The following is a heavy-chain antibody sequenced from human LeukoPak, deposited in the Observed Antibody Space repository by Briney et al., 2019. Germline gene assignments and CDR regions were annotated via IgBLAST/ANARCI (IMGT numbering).Heavy chain of an antibody. CDR3: ARQLGYCSSTSCYADKVDY. CDR2: IYYSGST. J-gene: IGHJ4*02. CDR1: GGSISSSSYY. Sequence: SETPSLTCTVSGGSISSSSYYWGWIRQPPGKGLEWIGSIYYSGSTYYDPSLKSRVTISVDTSKNQFSLKLSSVTAADTAVCYCARQLGYCSSTSCYADKVDYWGQGTLVTVSS. D-gene: IGHD2-2*01. V-gene: IGHV4-39*01.